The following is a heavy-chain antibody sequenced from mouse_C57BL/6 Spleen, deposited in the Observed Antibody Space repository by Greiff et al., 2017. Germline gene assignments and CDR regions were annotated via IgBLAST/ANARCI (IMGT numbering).Heavy chain of an antibody. CDR1: GFTFSSYG. Sequence: EVQVVESGGDLVKPGGSLKLSCAASGFTFSSYGMSWVRQTPDKRLEWVATISSGGSYTYYPDSVKGRFTISRDNAKNTLYLQMSSLKSEDTAMYYCARQEGDYGSSPAWFAYWGQGTLVTVSA. CDR3: ARQEGDYGSSPAWFAY. CDR2: ISSGGSYT. V-gene: IGHV5-6*01. D-gene: IGHD1-1*01. J-gene: IGHJ3*01.